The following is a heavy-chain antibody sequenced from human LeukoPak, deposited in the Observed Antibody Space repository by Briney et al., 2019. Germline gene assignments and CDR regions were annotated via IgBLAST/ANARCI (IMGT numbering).Heavy chain of an antibody. CDR2: IYSGGGT. CDR1: GFTVSSNY. Sequence: PGGSLRLSCAASGFTVSSNYMSWVRQASGKGLEWVSLIYSGGGTYYADSVRGRFTLSRDNSKNTLYLQMNSLRAEDTAVYYCARVRIGNFDYWGQGTLVTVSS. D-gene: IGHD2-15*01. J-gene: IGHJ4*02. CDR3: ARVRIGNFDY. V-gene: IGHV3-53*01.